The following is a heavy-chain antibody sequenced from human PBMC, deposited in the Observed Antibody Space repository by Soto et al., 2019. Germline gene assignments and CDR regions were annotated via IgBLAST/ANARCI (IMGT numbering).Heavy chain of an antibody. D-gene: IGHD1-26*01. CDR1: GGTFSSYV. Sequence: QLVQSGAEVKKPGSSVKISCKASGGTFSSYVISWLRQAPGQGLEWMGGVIPILGQAYYAPNLQGRVTIPPDVSTRTAYMELNRRTSADTAVYLCGRLGGVGAPPGTAFWGQGTLVTVPS. J-gene: IGHJ4*02. CDR2: VIPILGQA. V-gene: IGHV1-69*01. CDR3: GRLGGVGAPPGTAF.